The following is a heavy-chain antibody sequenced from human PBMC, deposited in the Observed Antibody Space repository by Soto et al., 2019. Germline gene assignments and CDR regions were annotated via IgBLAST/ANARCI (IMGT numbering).Heavy chain of an antibody. CDR3: ARGWLQRCVDP. CDR1: GGSISSGDYY. J-gene: IGHJ5*02. V-gene: IGHV4-30-4*01. CDR2: IYYSGST. D-gene: IGHD5-12*01. Sequence: QVQLQESGPGLVKPSQTLSLTCTVSGGSISSGDYYWSWLRQPPGKGLEWVGYIYYSGSTYYNPSLKSRVTISVDTSKNQFSLNLSSVTAADTAVYYCARGWLQRCVDPWGQGTLVTVSS.